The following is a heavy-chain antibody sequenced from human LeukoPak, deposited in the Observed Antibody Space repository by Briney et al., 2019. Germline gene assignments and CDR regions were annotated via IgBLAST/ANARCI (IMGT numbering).Heavy chain of an antibody. CDR1: ELNFENHW. CDR3: ARATGSSSWTRDAFDI. V-gene: IGHV3-74*01. Sequence: SLRLSCAASELNFENHWMHWVRQVPGKGLEWVSXTDAGGSSTSYADSVRGRFSISRDNGKSTLYLQMNSLRAEDTAVYYCARATGSSSWTRDAFDIWGQGTMVTVSS. CDR2: TDAGGSST. D-gene: IGHD6-13*01. J-gene: IGHJ3*02.